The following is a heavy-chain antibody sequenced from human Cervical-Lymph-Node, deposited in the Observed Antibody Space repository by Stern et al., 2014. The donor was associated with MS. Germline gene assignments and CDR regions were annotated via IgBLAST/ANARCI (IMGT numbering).Heavy chain of an antibody. V-gene: IGHV1-69*06. D-gene: IGHD2-21*02. J-gene: IGHJ6*02. CDR1: GGTFSSYG. CDR2: SIPLIGTA. CDR3: ARDGDFGSNYGMDV. Sequence: QVQMVQSGAELKKPGSSVKVSCKASGGTFSSYGISWVRQAPGQGLEWMGGSIPLIGTANYERRFQGRVTITADISTSTAYMELSSLRSEDTAVYYCARDGDFGSNYGMDVWVQGTTVTVSS.